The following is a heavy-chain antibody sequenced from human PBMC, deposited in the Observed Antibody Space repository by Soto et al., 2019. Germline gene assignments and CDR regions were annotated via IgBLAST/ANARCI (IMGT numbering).Heavy chain of an antibody. D-gene: IGHD3-22*01. CDR3: AREIYDSDTGPNFQYYFDS. V-gene: IGHV5-10-1*01. J-gene: IGHJ4*02. Sequence: PGGSLKISWKGSWYSFAGYWITWVRQKPGKGLEWMGRIDPRDSQTYLRPSFQGHVTISVTKSITTVFLQWSSLSASDTAMYYCAREIYDSDTGPNFQYYFDSWGQGTPVTVSS. CDR1: WYSFAGYW. CDR2: IDPRDSQT.